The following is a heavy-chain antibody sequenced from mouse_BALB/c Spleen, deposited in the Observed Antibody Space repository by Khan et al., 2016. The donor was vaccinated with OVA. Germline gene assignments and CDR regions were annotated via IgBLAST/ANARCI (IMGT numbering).Heavy chain of an antibody. CDR3: SRLAYYYDSEWFAY. V-gene: IGHV5-6*01. CDR1: GFTFSTYG. CDR2: VSTGGPYT. Sequence: EVELVESGGDVVKPGGSLKLSCAASGFTFSTYGMSWVRQTPDKRLEWVATVSTGGPYTYYPDTVKGRFTISRDNAKNTLYLQMSSLKSEDTAMLYCSRLAYYYDSEWFAYWGQGTLVTVSA. D-gene: IGHD1-1*01. J-gene: IGHJ3*01.